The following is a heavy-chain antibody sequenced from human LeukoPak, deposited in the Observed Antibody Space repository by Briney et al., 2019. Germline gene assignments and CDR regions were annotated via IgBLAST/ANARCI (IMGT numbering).Heavy chain of an antibody. V-gene: IGHV3-23*01. D-gene: IGHD3-22*01. CDR1: GFTFSSYA. CDR2: ISGSGGST. J-gene: IGHJ4*02. Sequence: GGSLRLSCAASGFTFSSYAMSRVRQAPGKGLEWVSAISGSGGSTYYADSVKGRFTISRDNSKNTLYLQMNSLRAEDTAVYYCAKVRYYYDSSGYSYFDYWGQGTLVTVSS. CDR3: AKVRYYYDSSGYSYFDY.